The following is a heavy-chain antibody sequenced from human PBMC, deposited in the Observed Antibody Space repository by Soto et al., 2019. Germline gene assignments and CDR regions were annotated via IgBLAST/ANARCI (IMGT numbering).Heavy chain of an antibody. Sequence: QVQLVQSGAEVKKPGASVKVSCKASGYTFTSYDVNWVRQATGQGLEWMGWMNPNSGNTGYAQKFQGRVTMARNTSISTAYMELRSLRSADTAVYYWARARRIAGGGGFDPWGQGTLVTVSP. J-gene: IGHJ5*02. CDR2: MNPNSGNT. CDR3: ARARRIAGGGGFDP. CDR1: GYTFTSYD. D-gene: IGHD2-21*01. V-gene: IGHV1-8*01.